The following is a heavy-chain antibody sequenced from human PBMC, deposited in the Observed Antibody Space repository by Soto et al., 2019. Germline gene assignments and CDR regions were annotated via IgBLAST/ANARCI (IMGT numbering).Heavy chain of an antibody. CDR2: IYYSGST. CDR3: ARLDAYYYYYGMDV. D-gene: IGHD1-1*01. Sequence: PSETLSLTCTVSGGSISSGGYYWSWIRQHPGKGLEWIGYIYYSGSTYYNPSLKSRVTISVDTSKNQFSLKLSSLTAADTAVYYCARLDAYYYYYGMDVWGQGTTVTVS. V-gene: IGHV4-31*03. J-gene: IGHJ6*02. CDR1: GGSISSGGYY.